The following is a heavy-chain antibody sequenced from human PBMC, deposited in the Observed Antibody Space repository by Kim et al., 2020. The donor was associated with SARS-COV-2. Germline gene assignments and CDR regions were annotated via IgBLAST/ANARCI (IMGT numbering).Heavy chain of an antibody. J-gene: IGHJ6*02. CDR3: ARDSELEGVRGVYGYGMDV. V-gene: IGHV7-4-1*02. CDR2: INTNTGNP. D-gene: IGHD3-10*01. Sequence: ASVKVSCKASGYTFTSYAMNWVRQAPGQGLEWMGWINTNTGNPTYAQGFTGRFVFSLDTSVSTAYLQISSLKAEDTAVYYCARDSELEGVRGVYGYGMDVWGQGTTVTVSS. CDR1: GYTFTSYA.